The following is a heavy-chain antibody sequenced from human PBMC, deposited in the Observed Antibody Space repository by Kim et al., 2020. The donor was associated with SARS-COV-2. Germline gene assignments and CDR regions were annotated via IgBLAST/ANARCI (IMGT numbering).Heavy chain of an antibody. D-gene: IGHD3-10*01. CDR3: FRFPVAAPGAREF. V-gene: IGHV4-31*03. Sequence: SETLSLTCTVSGGSIASGGYLWTWIRQSPTKGLEWIGSIYHTGPTYYNPSLRSRLAISADISQNQFFMTLNSVTVADTAVYFCFRFPVAAPGAREFWGQGVRVHASS. CDR2: IYHTGPT. CDR1: GGSIASGGYL. J-gene: IGHJ4*02.